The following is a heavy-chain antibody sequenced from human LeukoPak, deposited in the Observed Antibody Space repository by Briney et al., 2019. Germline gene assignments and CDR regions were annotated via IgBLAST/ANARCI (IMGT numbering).Heavy chain of an antibody. CDR3: TRVYYDILTFDY. CDR1: GFTFGDYA. Sequence: GGSLRLSCTASGFTFGDYAMSWVRQAPGKGLEWVGFIRSKAYGGTTEYAASVKGRLTISRDDSKSIAYLQMNSLKTEDTAVYYCTRVYYDILTFDYWGQGTLVTVSS. V-gene: IGHV3-49*04. J-gene: IGHJ4*02. D-gene: IGHD3-9*01. CDR2: IRSKAYGGTT.